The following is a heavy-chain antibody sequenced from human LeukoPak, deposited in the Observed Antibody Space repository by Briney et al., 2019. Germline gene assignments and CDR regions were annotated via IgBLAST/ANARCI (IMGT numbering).Heavy chain of an antibody. V-gene: IGHV1-69*05. CDR1: GGTFSCYA. CDR2: IIPIFGTA. Sequence: ASVKVSCKASGGTFSCYAISWVRQAPGQGLEWMGRIIPIFGTANYAQKFQGRVTISTDESTSTAYMELSSLRSEDTAVYYCAREHYDSSGYVWGQGTLVTVSS. D-gene: IGHD3-22*01. CDR3: AREHYDSSGYV. J-gene: IGHJ4*02.